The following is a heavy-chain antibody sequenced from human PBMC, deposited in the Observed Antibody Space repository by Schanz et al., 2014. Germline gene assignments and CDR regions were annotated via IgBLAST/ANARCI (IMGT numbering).Heavy chain of an antibody. CDR2: ISGSGGDT. J-gene: IGHJ6*02. D-gene: IGHD2-15*01. Sequence: EVQLVESGGGLVQPGGSLRLSCAASGYTFSDHFMDWVRQAPGKGLEWVSAISGSGGDTYYADSVKGRFTISRDNSKNTLYLQMNSLRAEDTAVYYCARVELSVYYYAMDVWGQGTTVTVSS. CDR3: ARVELSVYYYAMDV. CDR1: GYTFSDHF. V-gene: IGHV3-23*04.